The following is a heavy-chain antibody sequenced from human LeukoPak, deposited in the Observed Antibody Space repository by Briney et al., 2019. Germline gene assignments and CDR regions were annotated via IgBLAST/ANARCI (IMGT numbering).Heavy chain of an antibody. Sequence: SETLSLTCTVSGGSISSYYWRWIRQPPGKGLEWIGYIYTSGSTNYNPSLKSRVTISVDTSKNQFSLKLSSVTAADTAVYYCARRQYSSSSGGYYYYMDVWGKGTTVTVSS. CDR2: IYTSGST. CDR3: ARRQYSSSSGGYYYYMDV. CDR1: GGSISSYY. V-gene: IGHV4-4*09. J-gene: IGHJ6*03. D-gene: IGHD6-6*01.